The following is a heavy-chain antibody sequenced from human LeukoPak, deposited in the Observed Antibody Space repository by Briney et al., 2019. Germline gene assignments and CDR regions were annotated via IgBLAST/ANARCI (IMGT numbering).Heavy chain of an antibody. Sequence: SETLSLTCTVSGGSIISYHRSWIRQPPGKGLEWIGYIYYSGSTNYNPSLKSRVTISVDTSKNQFSLKLSSVTAADTAVYYCASDTTYDSSYYYYKGGWGNVATVS. CDR3: ASDTTYDSSYYYYKGG. D-gene: IGHD3-22*01. J-gene: IGHJ6*03. CDR2: IYYSGST. V-gene: IGHV4-59*01. CDR1: GGSIISYH.